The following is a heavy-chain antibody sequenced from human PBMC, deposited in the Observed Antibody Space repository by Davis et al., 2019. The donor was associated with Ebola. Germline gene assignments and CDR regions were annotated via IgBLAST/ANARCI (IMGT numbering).Heavy chain of an antibody. V-gene: IGHV1-58*01. Sequence: SVKVSCKASGFTFTSSAVQWVRQARGQRLEWIGLIVVGIGNTNYAQKVQERVTITRDMSTSTAYMELSSLRYEDTAVYSCAASQFEEDRFFYYYGMDVWGQGTTVTVSS. J-gene: IGHJ6*02. CDR2: IVVGIGNT. CDR1: GFTFTSSA. CDR3: AASQFEEDRFFYYYGMDV. D-gene: IGHD3-10*01.